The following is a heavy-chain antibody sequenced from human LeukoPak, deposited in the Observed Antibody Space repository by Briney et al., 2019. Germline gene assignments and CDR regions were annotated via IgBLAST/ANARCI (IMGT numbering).Heavy chain of an antibody. D-gene: IGHD3-22*01. CDR2: IIPIFGTA. J-gene: IGHJ4*02. V-gene: IGHV1-69*01. CDR3: ARGIGRYYDSSGYYYYFDY. CDR1: GGTFISYA. Sequence: SVKVSCKASGGTFISYAISRVRQAPGQGLEWMGGIIPIFGTANYAQKFQGRVTITAGESTSTAYMELSSLRSEDTAVYYCARGIGRYYDSSGYYYYFDYWGQGTLVTVSS.